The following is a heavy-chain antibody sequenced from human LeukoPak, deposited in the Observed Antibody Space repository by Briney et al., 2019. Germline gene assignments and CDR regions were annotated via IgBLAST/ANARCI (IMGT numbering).Heavy chain of an antibody. Sequence: SVTLSLTCTVSGYSISSGYYWGWIRQPPGNGLEWIGSIYHSGSTYYNPSLKSRVTISVDTSKNQFSLKLSSVTAADTAVYYCARPQYYDLLTGGLDAFDIWGQGTMVTVSS. V-gene: IGHV4-38-2*02. CDR1: GYSISSGYY. CDR2: IYHSGST. CDR3: ARPQYYDLLTGGLDAFDI. D-gene: IGHD3-9*01. J-gene: IGHJ3*02.